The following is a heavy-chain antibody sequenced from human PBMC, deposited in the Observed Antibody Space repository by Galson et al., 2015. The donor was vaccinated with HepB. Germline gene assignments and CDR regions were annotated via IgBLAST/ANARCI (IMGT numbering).Heavy chain of an antibody. CDR1: GFTFSSYA. CDR3: AKGLASSVLDAFDP. Sequence: ALGLSCAASGFTFSSYAMSWVRQAPGKGLEGVSAISGRGGSTYYADSVKGRFTISRDNSKNTLYLQMNCLRAEDKAVYCCAKGLASSVLDAFDPWGQGTMVTVSS. J-gene: IGHJ3*01. D-gene: IGHD6-6*01. V-gene: IGHV3-23*01. CDR2: ISGRGGST.